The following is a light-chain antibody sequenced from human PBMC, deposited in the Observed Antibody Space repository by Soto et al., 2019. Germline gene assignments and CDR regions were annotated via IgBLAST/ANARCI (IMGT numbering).Light chain of an antibody. V-gene: IGLV1-51*02. Sequence: QSVLTQPPSVSAAPGQKVTISCSGSSSNIGNNYVSWYQQLPGTAPKLLIYENNKRPSGIPDRFSGSKSGTSATLGIAGLQTGDEADYYCGTWDNSLRAGVFGGVTKVTVL. CDR3: GTWDNSLRAGV. J-gene: IGLJ3*02. CDR2: ENN. CDR1: SSNIGNNY.